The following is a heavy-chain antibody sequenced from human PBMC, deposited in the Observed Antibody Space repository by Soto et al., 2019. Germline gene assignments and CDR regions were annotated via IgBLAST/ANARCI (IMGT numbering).Heavy chain of an antibody. Sequence: SETLSLTCAVYGVSFSGYYWSWIRQPPGKGLEWIGEINHSGSTNYNPSLKSRVTISVDTSKNQFSLKLSSVTAADTAVYYCARMWNMVRSFSYYYYGMDVWGQGTTVTVS. V-gene: IGHV4-34*01. D-gene: IGHD3-10*01. J-gene: IGHJ6*02. CDR1: GVSFSGYY. CDR2: INHSGST. CDR3: ARMWNMVRSFSYYYYGMDV.